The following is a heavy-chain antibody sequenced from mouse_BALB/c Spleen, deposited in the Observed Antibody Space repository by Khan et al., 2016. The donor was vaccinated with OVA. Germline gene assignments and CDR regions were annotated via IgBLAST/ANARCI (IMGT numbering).Heavy chain of an antibody. V-gene: IGHV3-2*02. CDR1: GYSIPSDYA. CDR2: ISYSGST. CDR3: ARWFTY. J-gene: IGHJ3*01. Sequence: VPLQESGPGLVKPSQSLSLTCTVTGYSIPSDYAWNWIRQFPGNKLEWMGYISYSGSTTYNPSLKSRISITRDTSKNQFFLQLNSVTTEDTATYDCARWFTYWGQGTLVTVSA.